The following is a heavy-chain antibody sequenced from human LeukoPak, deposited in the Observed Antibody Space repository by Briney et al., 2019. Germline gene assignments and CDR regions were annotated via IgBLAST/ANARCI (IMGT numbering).Heavy chain of an antibody. D-gene: IGHD2-15*01. CDR1: GFTFSSYG. V-gene: IGHV3-23*01. CDR3: AKPSVVDDAFDI. J-gene: IGHJ3*02. CDR2: ISRSGGST. Sequence: GGSLRLSCAASGFTFSSYGMSWVRQAPGKGLEWVSGISRSGGSTYYADSVKGRFTISRDNSKNTLYLQMNSLRVEDTAVYYCAKPSVVDDAFDIWGQGTMVTVSS.